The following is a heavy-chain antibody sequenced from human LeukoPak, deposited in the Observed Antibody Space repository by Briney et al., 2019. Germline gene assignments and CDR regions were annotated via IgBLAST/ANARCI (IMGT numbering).Heavy chain of an antibody. J-gene: IGHJ4*02. Sequence: PVGALRLSCTASRFSSWDYSMNWVPQAPGEGLEWISYIGISSGNTKYADSVKGRFTISADNARNSLYLQMNSLRVEDTSVYYCARDHNYAFDNWGQGTLVSVSS. CDR3: ARDHNYAFDN. V-gene: IGHV3-48*04. CDR1: RFSSWDYS. D-gene: IGHD1-1*01. CDR2: IGISSGNT.